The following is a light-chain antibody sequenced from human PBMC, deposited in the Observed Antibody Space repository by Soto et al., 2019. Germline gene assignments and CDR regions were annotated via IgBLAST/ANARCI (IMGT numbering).Light chain of an antibody. CDR1: SSNIGGNS. CDR2: DDD. Sequence: QSVLTQPPSVSAAPGQRVTISCSGSSSNIGGNSGSWYQQLPGTAPKLLICDDDKRPSGIPDRFSGSKSGTSATLGITGFQTGDEADYYCGSWDSSLSAYVFGTGTKVTVL. CDR3: GSWDSSLSAYV. V-gene: IGLV1-51*01. J-gene: IGLJ1*01.